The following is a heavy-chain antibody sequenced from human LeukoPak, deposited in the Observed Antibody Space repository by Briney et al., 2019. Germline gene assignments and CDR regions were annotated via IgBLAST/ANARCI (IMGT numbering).Heavy chain of an antibody. CDR1: GYTFTGYA. CDR3: ARDSGSGSNDY. CDR2: ISAGNGNT. D-gene: IGHD1-26*01. Sequence: GASVKVSCKASGYTFTGYAIHWVRQAPGQRLEWIGWISAGNGNTKYSQNFQGRVTFISNTSATTAFMELSSLRSEDAAVYYCARDSGSGSNDYWGQGTLVTVSS. V-gene: IGHV1-3*01. J-gene: IGHJ4*02.